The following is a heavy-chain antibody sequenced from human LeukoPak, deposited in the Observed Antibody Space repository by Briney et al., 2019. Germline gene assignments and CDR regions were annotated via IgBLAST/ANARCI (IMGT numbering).Heavy chain of an antibody. CDR2: ISQDGSEK. CDR1: GFTFSSYW. D-gene: IGHD2-15*01. Sequence: PGGSLRLSCAASGFTFSSYWMTWVRQAPGKGLEWVANISQDGSEKYYVDSVQGRFTISRDNAKTSLYLQMNSLRAEDTAVYYCARESYCSGGSCYSGRAFDIWGQGTMVTVSS. V-gene: IGHV3-7*01. CDR3: ARESYCSGGSCYSGRAFDI. J-gene: IGHJ3*02.